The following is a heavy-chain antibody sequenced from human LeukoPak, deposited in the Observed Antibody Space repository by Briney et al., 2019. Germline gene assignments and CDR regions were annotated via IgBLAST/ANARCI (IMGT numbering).Heavy chain of an antibody. V-gene: IGHV3-21*01. CDR3: AREGGFGYDDAFDT. D-gene: IGHD3-16*02. Sequence: PGGSLRLSCAASGFTFSSYTVNWVRQAPGKGLEWVSSIVSSSGYIYYADSVKGRFTISRDNAKNSLYLQMNSLRAEDTAVYYCAREGGFGYDDAFDTWGHGTTVTVSS. CDR2: IVSSSGYI. CDR1: GFTFSSYT. J-gene: IGHJ3*02.